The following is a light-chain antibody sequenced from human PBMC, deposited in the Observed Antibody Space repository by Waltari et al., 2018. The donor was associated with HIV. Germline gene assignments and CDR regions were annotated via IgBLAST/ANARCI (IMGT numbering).Light chain of an antibody. CDR1: NSNIGSKD. CDR2: RTK. CDR3: AAWDDTLSSYV. V-gene: IGLV1-47*01. Sequence: QSVLTQPPSASGTPGQRVTISCSGSNSNIGSKDVYWFQHLPGTAPKLLIYRTKQRRAGVPGRFSGSKSGTSASLAISGLRSDDEADYYCAAWDDTLSSYVFGTGTTVTV. J-gene: IGLJ1*01.